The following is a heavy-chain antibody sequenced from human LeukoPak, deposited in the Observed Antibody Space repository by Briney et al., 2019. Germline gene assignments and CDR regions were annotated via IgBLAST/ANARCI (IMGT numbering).Heavy chain of an antibody. J-gene: IGHJ3*02. D-gene: IGHD6-13*01. V-gene: IGHV3-48*04. CDR2: ISSGSTTI. CDR3: ARGSIGSSSWYLTRVRGNAFDI. CDR1: GFTFSSYS. Sequence: TGGSLRLSCAASGFTFSSYSINWVRQAPGKGLEWVSFISSGSTTIFYADSVKGRFTISRDNAKNSLYLQMNSLRAEDTAVYYCARGSIGSSSWYLTRVRGNAFDIWGQGTMVTVSS.